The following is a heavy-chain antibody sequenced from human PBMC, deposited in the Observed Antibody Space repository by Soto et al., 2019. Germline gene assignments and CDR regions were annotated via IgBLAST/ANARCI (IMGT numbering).Heavy chain of an antibody. CDR3: AKDPSTGPPDC. CDR2: IHPSGGST. CDR1: GFMFSSHG. Sequence: PGGSLRLSCAAAGFMFSSHGMSWVRQAPGKGLQWVATIHPSGGSTHYAESVRGRFTISRDNSRDTLYLQMNSLRAEDTAVYYCAKDPSTGPPDCWGQGALVTVSS. V-gene: IGHV3-23*01. J-gene: IGHJ4*02. D-gene: IGHD3-9*01.